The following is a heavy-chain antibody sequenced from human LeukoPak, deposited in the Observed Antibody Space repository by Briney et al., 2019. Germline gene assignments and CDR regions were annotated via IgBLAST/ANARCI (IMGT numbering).Heavy chain of an antibody. CDR3: ARVYSSSSVDAFHI. D-gene: IGHD6-6*01. CDR1: GGSISGYY. J-gene: IGHJ3*02. CDR2: IYYSGST. V-gene: IGHV4-59*01. Sequence: PSETLSLTCTVSGGSISGYYWGWIRQPPGKGLEWIGYIYYSGSTNYNPSLKSRVTISEDTSMNQFSLKLSSVTAADTAVYYCARVYSSSSVDAFHIWGQGTMVTVSS.